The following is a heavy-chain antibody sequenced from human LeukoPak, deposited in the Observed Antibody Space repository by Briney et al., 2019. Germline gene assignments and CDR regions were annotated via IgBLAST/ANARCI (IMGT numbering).Heavy chain of an antibody. CDR3: AREGYDSSSSTH. V-gene: IGHV4-30-4*08. Sequence: SETLSLTCTVSGGSICSGDYYWSWIRQPPGKGLEWIGYIYYSGSTYYNPSLKSRVTISVDTSKNQFSLKLSSVTAADTAVYYCAREGYDSSSSTHWGQGTLVTVSP. CDR1: GGSICSGDYY. D-gene: IGHD3-22*01. J-gene: IGHJ4*02. CDR2: IYYSGST.